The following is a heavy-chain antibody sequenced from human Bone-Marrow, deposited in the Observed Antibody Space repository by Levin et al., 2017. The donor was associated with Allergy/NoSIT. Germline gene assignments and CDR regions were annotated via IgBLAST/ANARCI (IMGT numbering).Heavy chain of an antibody. CDR2: IDYSANT. V-gene: IGHV4-31*03. D-gene: IGHD3-10*01. CDR3: ARSDSHNSGSLPFDAFDV. CDR1: GDSISSRSHY. Sequence: SQTLSLTCTVSGDSISSRSHYWSWIRQSPGKGLEWLGYIDYSANTYYNPSLKSRLTMSIDTSKNQFSLKVSSVTAADTAIYYCARSDSHNSGSLPFDAFDVWGQGPLVTVSS. J-gene: IGHJ3*01.